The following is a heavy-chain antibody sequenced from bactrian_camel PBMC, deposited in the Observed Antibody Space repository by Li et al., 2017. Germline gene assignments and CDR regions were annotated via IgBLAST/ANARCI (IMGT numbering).Heavy chain of an antibody. V-gene: IGHV3S42*01. D-gene: IGHD2*01. CDR2: VDEHGAI. Sequence: VQLVESGGGSVEAGGSLRLSCTASVNSISSYSMYWFRRKEGGGREGVATVDEHGAITYADFVVGRFTISKDYSSNNLYLRMNNLRPDDTATYYCAAGAYCSYCITGWCAVYHDWGPGTQVTVS. CDR1: VNSISSYS. CDR3: AAGAYCSYCITGWCAVYHD. J-gene: IGHJ4*01.